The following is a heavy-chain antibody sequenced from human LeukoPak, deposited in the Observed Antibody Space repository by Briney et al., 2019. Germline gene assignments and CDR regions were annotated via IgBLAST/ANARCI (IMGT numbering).Heavy chain of an antibody. CDR2: IYYSGST. J-gene: IGHJ4*02. CDR1: GGSISSYY. V-gene: IGHV4-59*01. CDR3: ARVSPYCSSTSCFDY. Sequence: PSETLSLTCTVSGGSISSYYWSWLRQPPGKGLEWIGYIYYSGSTNYNPSLKSRVTISVDTSKNQFSLKLSSVTAADTAVYYCARVSPYCSSTSCFDYWGQGTLVTVSS. D-gene: IGHD2-2*01.